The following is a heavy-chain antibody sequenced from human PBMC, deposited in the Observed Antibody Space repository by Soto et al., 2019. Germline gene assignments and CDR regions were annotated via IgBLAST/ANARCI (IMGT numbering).Heavy chain of an antibody. CDR3: VKDAVGATPFDPLFYFDY. CDR1: GFTFSSYA. Sequence: GGSLRLSCSASGFTFSSYAMHWVRQAPGKGLEYVSAISSNGGSTYYADSVKGRFTISRDNSKNTLYLQMSSLRAEDTAVYYCVKDAVGATPFDPLFYFDYWGQGTLVTVSS. D-gene: IGHD1-26*01. J-gene: IGHJ4*02. V-gene: IGHV3-64D*08. CDR2: ISSNGGST.